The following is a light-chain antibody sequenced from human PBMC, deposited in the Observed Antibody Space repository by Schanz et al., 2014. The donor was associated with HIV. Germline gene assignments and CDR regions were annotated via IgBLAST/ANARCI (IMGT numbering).Light chain of an antibody. J-gene: IGKJ5*01. V-gene: IGKV3-15*01. CDR1: LSVDSN. CDR3: QQYNDWPPIT. Sequence: EIVMTQSPATLSVSPGEGATLSCRTSLSVDSNLAWYQQKPGQAPRLLIYGASTRVTGIPARFSGSGSGTEFTLTISSLQSEDFAVYYCQQYNDWPPITFGQGTRLEIK. CDR2: GAS.